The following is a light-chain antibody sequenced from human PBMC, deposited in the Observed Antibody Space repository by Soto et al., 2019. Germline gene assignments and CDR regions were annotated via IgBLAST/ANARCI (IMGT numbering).Light chain of an antibody. CDR3: QQYGNSMTWT. Sequence: EVVLTQSPGTVSLSPGERATLSCRASQSVTNNYLAWYQQKAGQAPRLLIYAASSRATGIPDRFSGSGSGTDFTLRISSLEPEDFAVYYCQQYGNSMTWTFGQGTKVEIK. CDR1: QSVTNNY. CDR2: AAS. V-gene: IGKV3-20*01. J-gene: IGKJ1*01.